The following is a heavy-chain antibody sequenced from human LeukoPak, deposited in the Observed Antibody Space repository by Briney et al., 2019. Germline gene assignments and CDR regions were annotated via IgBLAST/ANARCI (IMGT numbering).Heavy chain of an antibody. Sequence: GGSLRLSCSASGFTFSSYAMHWVRQAPGKGLEYVSAISSNGGSTYCADSVPGRFTISRDNSKNTLYLQMSSLRAEDTAVYYCVKAVYDILTGLDYWGQGTLVTVSS. CDR3: VKAVYDILTGLDY. CDR2: ISSNGGST. J-gene: IGHJ4*02. CDR1: GFTFSSYA. V-gene: IGHV3-64D*09. D-gene: IGHD3-9*01.